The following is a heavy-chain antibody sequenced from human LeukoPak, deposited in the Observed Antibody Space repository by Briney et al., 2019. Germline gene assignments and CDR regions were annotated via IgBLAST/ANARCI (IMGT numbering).Heavy chain of an antibody. Sequence: PGGSLRLSCAASGFTFSNNWMTWFRQTPGKGLEWVGNIKQDGSEKYYVDSVKGRFTISRDNAKNSLYMQMNSLRVEDTAIYYCARDYVWGSSESDYWGQGTLVTVSS. CDR3: ARDYVWGSSESDY. V-gene: IGHV3-7*01. CDR1: GFTFSNNW. CDR2: IKQDGSEK. D-gene: IGHD7-27*01. J-gene: IGHJ4*02.